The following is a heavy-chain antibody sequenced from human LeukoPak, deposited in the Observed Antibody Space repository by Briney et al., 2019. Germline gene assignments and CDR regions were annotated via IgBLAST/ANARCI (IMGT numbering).Heavy chain of an antibody. CDR1: GGSFSGYY. CDR3: GRGIAAGEFGGFDP. Sequence: PSETLSLTCAVYGGSFSGYYWSWIRQPPGKGLEWIGEINHSGSTNYNPSLKSRVTISVDTSKNQFSLKLISVTAADTAVYYCGRGIAAGEFGGFDPWGQGTLVTVSS. CDR2: INHSGST. V-gene: IGHV4-34*01. D-gene: IGHD6-13*01. J-gene: IGHJ5*02.